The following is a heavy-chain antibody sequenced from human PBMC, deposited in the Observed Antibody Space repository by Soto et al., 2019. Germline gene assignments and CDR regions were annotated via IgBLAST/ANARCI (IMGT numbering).Heavy chain of an antibody. Sequence: VQLVESGGGLVKPGRSLRLSCAASGFTFSSYAMHWVRQAPGKGLEWVAVISYDGSNKYYADSVKGRFTISRDNSKNTLYLQMNSLRTEDTAVYYCAREWVTSRQDPHGLDVWGQGTTVTVS. CDR2: ISYDGSNK. CDR1: GFTFSSYA. V-gene: IGHV3-30-3*01. D-gene: IGHD4-4*01. CDR3: AREWVTSRQDPHGLDV. J-gene: IGHJ6*02.